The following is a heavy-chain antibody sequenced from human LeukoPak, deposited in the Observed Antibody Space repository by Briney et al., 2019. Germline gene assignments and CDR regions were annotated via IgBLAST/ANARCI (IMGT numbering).Heavy chain of an antibody. J-gene: IGHJ4*02. CDR2: ISSDGSTT. CDR3: ARVTEYSTAGMRY. Sequence: GGSLRLSCAASGFTFSSYWMHWVRQAPGKGLVWVSRISSDGSTTTYADSVKGRFTISRDNAKNTMYLQMNSLRAEDTALYYCARVTEYSTAGMRYWGREPWSPSPQ. V-gene: IGHV3-74*01. D-gene: IGHD6-13*01. CDR1: GFTFSSYW.